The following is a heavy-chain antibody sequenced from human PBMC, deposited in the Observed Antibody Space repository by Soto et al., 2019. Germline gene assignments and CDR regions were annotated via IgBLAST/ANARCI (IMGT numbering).Heavy chain of an antibody. CDR3: ARDGNTATTHYYYMDL. CDR2: INPSSGNT. CDR1: GYTFTSYD. D-gene: IGHD4-17*01. J-gene: IGHJ6*03. Sequence: QVHLVQSGAEVKKPGASVKVSCKASGYTFTSYDINWVRQATGQGLEWMGWINPSSGNTGYVQKFQCRVTMTRNISISTSYMELSSLRSEDTAVDFCARDGNTATTHYYYMDLWGKGTTVTVSS. V-gene: IGHV1-8*01.